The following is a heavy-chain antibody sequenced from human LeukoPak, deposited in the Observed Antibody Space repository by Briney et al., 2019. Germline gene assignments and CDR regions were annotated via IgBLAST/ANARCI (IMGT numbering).Heavy chain of an antibody. V-gene: IGHV4-34*01. CDR3: ANGYSSGWYDY. CDR1: GGSFSGYY. CDR2: INHSGST. Sequence: KPSETLSLTCAVYGGSFSGYYWSWIRQPPGKGLEWIGEINHSGSTNYNPSLKSRVTISVDTSKNQFSLKLSSVTAADTAVYYCANGYSSGWYDYWGQGTLVTVSS. J-gene: IGHJ4*02. D-gene: IGHD6-19*01.